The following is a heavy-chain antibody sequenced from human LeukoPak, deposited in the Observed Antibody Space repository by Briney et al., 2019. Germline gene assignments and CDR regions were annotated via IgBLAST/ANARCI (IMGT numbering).Heavy chain of an antibody. CDR3: ARELWEYCSSTSCYTEDY. D-gene: IGHD2-2*02. CDR1: GFTFSSYG. CDR2: ISYDGSNK. V-gene: IGHV3-30*03. Sequence: GRSLRLSCAASGFTFSSYGMHWVRQAPGKGLEWVAVISYDGSNKYYADSVKGRFTISRDNSKNTLYLQMNSLRAEDTAVYYCARELWEYCSSTSCYTEDYWGQGTLVTVSS. J-gene: IGHJ4*02.